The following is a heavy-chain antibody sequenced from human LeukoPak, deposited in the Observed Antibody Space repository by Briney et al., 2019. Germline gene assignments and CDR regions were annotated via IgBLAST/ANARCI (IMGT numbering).Heavy chain of an antibody. CDR1: GFTFYNYA. V-gene: IGHV3-23*01. D-gene: IGHD6-19*01. J-gene: IGHJ4*02. CDR2: ISGSGGST. Sequence: PGVSLRLSCAASGFTFYNYAMSWVRQAPGKGLEWVSGISGSGGSTFYAESVKGRFTISRDDSKLYLQMNSLRAEDTAVYYCAKRGVQQWLVDWYFDYWGQGTLVTVSS. CDR3: AKRGVQQWLVDWYFDY.